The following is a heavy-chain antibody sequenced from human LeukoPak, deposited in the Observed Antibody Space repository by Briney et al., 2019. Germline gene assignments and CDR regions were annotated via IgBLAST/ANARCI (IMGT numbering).Heavy chain of an antibody. J-gene: IGHJ4*02. D-gene: IGHD6-13*01. CDR3: ARSTWYMDY. CDR2: IRSHAYDGTA. V-gene: IGHV3-49*04. CDR1: GFTFGDYA. Sequence: GGSLRLSCTASGFTFGDYAVSWVREAPGKSLEWVGFIRSHAYDGTAEYAASVKGRFTISRDDSKSIAYLQLTSLKTEDTAVYYCARSTWYMDYWGQGTLVTVSS.